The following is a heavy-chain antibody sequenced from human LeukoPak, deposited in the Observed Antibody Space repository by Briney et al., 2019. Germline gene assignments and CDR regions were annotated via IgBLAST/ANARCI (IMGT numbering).Heavy chain of an antibody. CDR2: ISGSSGST. D-gene: IGHD4-17*01. CDR1: GFTFSSYG. CDR3: AKAAYGDYVNWFDP. Sequence: GGSLRLSCAASGFTFSSYGMHWVRQAPGKGLEWVSSISGSSGSTYYADSVKGRFTISRDNSKNTLYLQMNSLRAEDTALYYCAKAAYGDYVNWFDPWGQGTLVTVSS. J-gene: IGHJ5*02. V-gene: IGHV3-23*01.